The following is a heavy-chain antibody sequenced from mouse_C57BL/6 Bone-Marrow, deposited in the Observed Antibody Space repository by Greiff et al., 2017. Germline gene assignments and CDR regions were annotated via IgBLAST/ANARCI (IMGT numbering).Heavy chain of an antibody. D-gene: IGHD1-1*01. CDR1: GYTFTSYW. J-gene: IGHJ3*01. V-gene: IGHV1-64*01. CDR3: AMYYYGSSSAWFAY. Sequence: QVQLQQPGAEQVKPGASVKLSCKASGYTFTSYWMHWVKQRPGQGLEWIGMIHPNSGSTNYNEKFKSKATLTVDKSSSTAYMQLSSLTSEDSAVYYCAMYYYGSSSAWFAYWGQGTLVTVSA. CDR2: IHPNSGST.